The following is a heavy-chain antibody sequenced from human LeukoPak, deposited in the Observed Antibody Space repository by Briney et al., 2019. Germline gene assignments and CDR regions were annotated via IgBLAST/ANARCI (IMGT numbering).Heavy chain of an antibody. Sequence: ASVKVSCKASGGTFSSYAISWVRQAPGQGLEWMGGIIPIFGTANYAQKFQGRVTITADESTSTAYMELSSLRSEDTAVYYCARATGYSSSRYPGPYYGMDVWGQGTTVTVSS. CDR2: IIPIFGTA. CDR1: GGTFSSYA. V-gene: IGHV1-69*13. J-gene: IGHJ6*02. CDR3: ARATGYSSSRYPGPYYGMDV. D-gene: IGHD6-13*01.